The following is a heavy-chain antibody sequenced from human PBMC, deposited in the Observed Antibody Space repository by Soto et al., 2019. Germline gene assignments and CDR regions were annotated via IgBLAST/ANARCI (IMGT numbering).Heavy chain of an antibody. J-gene: IGHJ4*02. CDR3: ARDPPRWTTAGSGFDY. V-gene: IGHV3-48*02. CDR1: GFTFSSYS. Sequence: ESGGGLVQPGGSLRLSCAASGFTFSSYSMNWVRQAPGKGLEWVSYISSSSSTIYYADSVKGRFTISRDNAKNSLYLQMNSLRDEDTAVYYCARDPPRWTTAGSGFDYWGQGTLVTVSS. CDR2: ISSSSSTI. D-gene: IGHD4-17*01.